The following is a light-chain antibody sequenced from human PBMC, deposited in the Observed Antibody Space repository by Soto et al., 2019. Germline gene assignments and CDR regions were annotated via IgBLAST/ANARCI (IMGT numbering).Light chain of an antibody. CDR2: GAS. Sequence: ETVLTQSPGTLSLSPGERATLSCRASQSVSNNYLAWYQQKPGQAPRLLISGASSRATGIPDRFSGSGSGTDFTLTISRLEPEDAAVYYCQQYGGSPRYTFGQGTKLEIK. CDR1: QSVSNNY. J-gene: IGKJ2*01. CDR3: QQYGGSPRYT. V-gene: IGKV3-20*01.